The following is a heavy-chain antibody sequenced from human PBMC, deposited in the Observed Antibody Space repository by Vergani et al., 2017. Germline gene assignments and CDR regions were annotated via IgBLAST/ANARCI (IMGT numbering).Heavy chain of an antibody. CDR1: GGSISSYY. J-gene: IGHJ6*03. Sequence: QVQLQESGPGLVKPSETLSLTCTVSGGSISSYYWSWIRQPPGKGLEWIGYIYYSGSTNYNPSLKSRVTISVDTSKNQFSLKLSSVTAADTAVYYCARDIKAAAGTGQDYYYYMDVWGKGTTVTVSS. CDR3: ARDIKAAAGTGQDYYYYMDV. V-gene: IGHV4-59*01. CDR2: IYYSGST. D-gene: IGHD6-13*01.